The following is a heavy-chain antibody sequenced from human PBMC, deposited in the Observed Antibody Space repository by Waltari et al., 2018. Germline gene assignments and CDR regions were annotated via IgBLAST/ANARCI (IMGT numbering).Heavy chain of an antibody. CDR3: ARIRNCGGDCFDAFDI. D-gene: IGHD2-21*02. Sequence: QVQLVQSGAEVKKPGASVKVSCKASGYTFTSYDINWVRQATGQGLEWMGWMNPNSGNTGYAQKFQGRVTMTRNTPISTAYMELSSLRSEDTAVYYCARIRNCGGDCFDAFDIWGQGTMVTVSS. CDR2: MNPNSGNT. J-gene: IGHJ3*02. CDR1: GYTFTSYD. V-gene: IGHV1-8*01.